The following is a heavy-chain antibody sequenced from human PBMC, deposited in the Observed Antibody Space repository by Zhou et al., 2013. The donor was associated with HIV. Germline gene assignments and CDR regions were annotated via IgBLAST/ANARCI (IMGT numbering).Heavy chain of an antibody. CDR3: ARAHHIAVAGAPFDY. J-gene: IGHJ4*02. V-gene: IGHV1-18*01. D-gene: IGHD6-19*01. Sequence: QVQLMQSGGEVKRPGASVKVSCKASGYTLTGFGLSWVRQAPGKGLEWVGWISSYRGHTNYAQKLQGRVTMTTDTSTSTAYMELKSLTSDDTAIYYCARAHHIAVAGAPFDYWGQGTLVTVSS. CDR1: GYTLTGFG. CDR2: ISSYRGHT.